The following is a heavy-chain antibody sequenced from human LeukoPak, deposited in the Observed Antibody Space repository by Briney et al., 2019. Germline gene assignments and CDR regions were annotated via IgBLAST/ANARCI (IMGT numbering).Heavy chain of an antibody. D-gene: IGHD3-22*01. J-gene: IGHJ4*02. CDR2: IKRKKDGGKP. V-gene: IGHV3-15*01. Sequence: GGSLRLSCADSGFTFTKDWMSWVRQAPGKGREGVGRIKRKKDGGKPEYAAQEKGRFTITRDERKKRLYLQMNSLKTEDTAVYYCTKYFYDSSGYLYYFDYWGQGTLVTVSS. CDR1: GFTFTKDW. CDR3: TKYFYDSSGYLYYFDY.